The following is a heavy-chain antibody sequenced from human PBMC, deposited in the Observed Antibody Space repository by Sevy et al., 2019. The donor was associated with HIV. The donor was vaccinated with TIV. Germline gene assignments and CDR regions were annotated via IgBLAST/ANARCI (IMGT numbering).Heavy chain of an antibody. CDR1: GFTFSSYA. V-gene: IGHV3-30-3*01. J-gene: IGHJ4*02. CDR3: ARARTHVHYYYGSGSSYIDY. CDR2: ISYDGSNK. Sequence: GGSLRLSCAASGFTFSSYAMHWVRQAPGKGLEWVAVISYDGSNKYYADSVKGRFTISRDNSENTLYLQMNSLRAEDTAVYYCARARTHVHYYYGSGSSYIDYWGQGTWSPSPQ. D-gene: IGHD3-10*01.